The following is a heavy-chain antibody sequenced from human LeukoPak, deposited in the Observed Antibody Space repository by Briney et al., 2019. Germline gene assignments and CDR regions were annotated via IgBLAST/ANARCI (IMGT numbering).Heavy chain of an antibody. V-gene: IGHV3-74*01. J-gene: IGHJ3*02. Sequence: GGSLRLSCAASGFTFSNYWMHWFRQAPGKGLVWVSRINYDGSTNYADSVKGRFTISRDNAKNSLYLQMNSLRVEDTAVYYCARVPTLDYDFWSGYFSPSDDAFDIWGQGTMVTVSS. CDR3: ARVPTLDYDFWSGYFSPSDDAFDI. CDR1: GFTFSNYW. D-gene: IGHD3-3*01. CDR2: INYDGST.